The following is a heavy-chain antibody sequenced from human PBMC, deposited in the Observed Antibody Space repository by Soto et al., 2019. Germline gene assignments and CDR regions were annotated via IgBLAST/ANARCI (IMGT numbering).Heavy chain of an antibody. D-gene: IGHD2-2*01. Sequence: EVQLVESGGGLVQPGGSLRLSCAASGFTFSNYWMSWVRQAPGKGLEWVANIKQDGSEKYYVDSVKGRFTISRENAETSLYLQMTSLRAEDTAVYFCARGGSFTSCPLGVFDIWGQGTMVTVSS. CDR2: IKQDGSEK. CDR1: GFTFSNYW. V-gene: IGHV3-7*04. J-gene: IGHJ3*02. CDR3: ARGGSFTSCPLGVFDI.